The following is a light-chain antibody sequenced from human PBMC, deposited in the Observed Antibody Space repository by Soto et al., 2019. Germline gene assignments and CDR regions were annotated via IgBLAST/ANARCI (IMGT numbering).Light chain of an antibody. J-gene: IGKJ4*01. Sequence: EIVMTQSPATLSVSPGERATLSCRASQSVSSDLAWYQQKPGQAPRLLIYAASTRATGIPTRFSGSGSGTEFTLTISSLQSEDFAVYFCQQYNSWPPLTFGGGTKVEFK. CDR2: AAS. CDR3: QQYNSWPPLT. CDR1: QSVSSD. V-gene: IGKV3D-15*01.